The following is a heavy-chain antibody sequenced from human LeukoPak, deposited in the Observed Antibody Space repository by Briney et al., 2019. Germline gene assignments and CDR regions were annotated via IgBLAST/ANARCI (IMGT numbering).Heavy chain of an antibody. D-gene: IGHD3-22*01. CDR2: ISSSSSYI. V-gene: IGHV3-21*01. J-gene: IGHJ3*02. CDR1: GFTFSSYN. Sequence: GGSLRLSCAASGFTFSSYNMNWVRQAPGKGLEWVSSISSSSSYIYYADSVKGRFTISRDNAKNSLYLQMNSLRAKDTAVYYCARDRITMIVVAKDAFDIWGQGTMVTVSS. CDR3: ARDRITMIVVAKDAFDI.